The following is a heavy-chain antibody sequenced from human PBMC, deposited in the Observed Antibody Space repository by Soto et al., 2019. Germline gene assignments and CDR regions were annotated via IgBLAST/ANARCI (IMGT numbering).Heavy chain of an antibody. V-gene: IGHV1-69*13. Sequence: SVKVSCKASGVTFSSYAISWVRQAPGQGLEWMGGIIPIFGTANYAQKFQGRVTITADESTSTAYMELSSLRSEDTAVYYCARSRNYYDSSGPLSDYWGQGTLVTVSS. CDR1: GVTFSSYA. J-gene: IGHJ4*02. D-gene: IGHD3-22*01. CDR2: IIPIFGTA. CDR3: ARSRNYYDSSGPLSDY.